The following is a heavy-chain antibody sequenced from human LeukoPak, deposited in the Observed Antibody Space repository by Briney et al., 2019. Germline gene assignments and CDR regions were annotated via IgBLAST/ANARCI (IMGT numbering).Heavy chain of an antibody. CDR3: AREGRVPGDIVVMDV. D-gene: IGHD2-15*01. Sequence: ASVKVPCKASGYTFTSYGISWVRQAPGQGLEWMGGIIPIFGTANYAQKFQGRVTITTDESTSTAYMELSSLRSEDTAVYYCAREGRVPGDIVVMDVWGKGTTVTVSS. V-gene: IGHV1-69*05. J-gene: IGHJ6*04. CDR2: IIPIFGTA. CDR1: GYTFTSYG.